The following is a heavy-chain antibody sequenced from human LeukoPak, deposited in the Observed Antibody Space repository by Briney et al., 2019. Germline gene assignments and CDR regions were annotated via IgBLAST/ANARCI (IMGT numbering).Heavy chain of an antibody. CDR3: ARDSGTTGEVKFDP. Sequence: SETLSLTCAVSGGSISSSNWWSWVRQPPGKGLEWIGEIYHSGSTTYNPSLKSRVTISVDKSKNQFYLNLISVTAADTAVYYCARDSGTTGEVKFDPGGQGTLVTVSS. CDR2: IYHSGST. CDR1: GGSISSSNW. V-gene: IGHV4-4*02. D-gene: IGHD3-10*01. J-gene: IGHJ5*02.